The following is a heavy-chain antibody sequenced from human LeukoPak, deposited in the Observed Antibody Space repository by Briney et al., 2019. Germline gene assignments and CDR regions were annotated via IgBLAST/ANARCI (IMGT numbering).Heavy chain of an antibody. D-gene: IGHD2-15*01. J-gene: IGHJ6*02. CDR1: GFTFSSYA. CDR2: ISYDGSNK. Sequence: PGGSLRLSCAASGFTFSSYAMHWVRQAPGKGLEWVAVISYDGSNKYYADSVKGRFPTSRDNSKNTLYLQMNSLRAEDTAVYYCAGYCSGGSCYSTYYYYGMDVWGQGTTVTVSS. V-gene: IGHV3-30-3*01. CDR3: AGYCSGGSCYSTYYYYGMDV.